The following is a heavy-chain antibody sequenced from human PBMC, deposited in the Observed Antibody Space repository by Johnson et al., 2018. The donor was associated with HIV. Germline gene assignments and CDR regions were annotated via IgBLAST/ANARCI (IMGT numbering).Heavy chain of an antibody. CDR2: IRYDGSKE. V-gene: IGHV3-30-3*01. CDR3: ARGLELYLDLGWDDAFDI. Sequence: QVQLVESGGGVVQPGRSLRLSCAASGFRFSNYALHWVRQTPGKGLEWVAFIRYDGSKEYYVDSVKGRFNLSRDNSKNTLYLQMNSLRPEDTAVYYCARGLELYLDLGWDDAFDIWGQGTMVTVSS. D-gene: IGHD1-26*01. J-gene: IGHJ3*02. CDR1: GFRFSNYA.